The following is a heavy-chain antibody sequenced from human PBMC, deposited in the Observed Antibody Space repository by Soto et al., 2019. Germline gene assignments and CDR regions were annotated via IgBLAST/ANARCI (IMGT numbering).Heavy chain of an antibody. CDR3: ARASPYGDYALDY. CDR2: ISYSGST. V-gene: IGHV4-59*01. J-gene: IGHJ4*02. Sequence: ASETLSLTCTVSGGSISSYYWIWIRQPPGKGLEWIGYISYSGSTNYNPSLRSRPTISVDTSKNQFSLKLRSVTAADTAVYYCARASPYGDYALDYWGQGTLVTVS. CDR1: GGSISSYY. D-gene: IGHD4-17*01.